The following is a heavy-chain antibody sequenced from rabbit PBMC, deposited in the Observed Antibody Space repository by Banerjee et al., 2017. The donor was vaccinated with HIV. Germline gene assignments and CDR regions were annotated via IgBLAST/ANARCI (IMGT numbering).Heavy chain of an antibody. CDR3: ARDNFGRSSGYNL. V-gene: IGHV1S45*01. Sequence: QEQLVESGGGLVQPGASLTLTCTASGFSFSAKYYMCWVRQAPGKGLEWIACIGTGSSGSTYYASWAKGRFTISKTSSTTVTLQMTSLTAADTATYFCARDNFGRSSGYNLWGPGTLVTVS. J-gene: IGHJ4*01. D-gene: IGHD1-1*01. CDR1: GFSFSAKYY. CDR2: IGTGSSGST.